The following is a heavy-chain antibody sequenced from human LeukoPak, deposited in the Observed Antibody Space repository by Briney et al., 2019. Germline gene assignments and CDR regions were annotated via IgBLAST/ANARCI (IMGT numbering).Heavy chain of an antibody. D-gene: IGHD3-22*01. J-gene: IGHJ4*02. CDR1: GGSISSSHW. CDR3: ASSFDSSGYYPTPFE. Sequence: PSGTLSLTCAVSGGSISSSHWWSWVRQPPGKGLEWIGEIHQTGSTNYNPSLRSRGSISLDKAKNQFSLTLSSVTAADTAVYYCASSFDSSGYYPTPFEWGQGTLVTVSS. V-gene: IGHV4-4*02. CDR2: IHQTGST.